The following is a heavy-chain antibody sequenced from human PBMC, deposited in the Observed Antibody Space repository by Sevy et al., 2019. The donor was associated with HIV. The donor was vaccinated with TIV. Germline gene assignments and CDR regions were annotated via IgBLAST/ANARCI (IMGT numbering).Heavy chain of an antibody. CDR3: AKGDTSTRYYYDGMDV. J-gene: IGHJ6*02. D-gene: IGHD2-2*01. Sequence: GGSLRLSCAASGFTFSNFGMSWVRQAPGKGLEWVSTISGSGGTTYYAVSVKGRFTISRDNSQKTLYLQMNSLRAEDTALYYCAKGDTSTRYYYDGMDVWGQGTAVTVSS. CDR2: ISGSGGTT. V-gene: IGHV3-23*01. CDR1: GFTFSNFG.